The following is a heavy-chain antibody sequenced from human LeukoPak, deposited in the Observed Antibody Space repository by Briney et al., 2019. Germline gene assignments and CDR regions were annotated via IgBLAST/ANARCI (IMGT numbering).Heavy chain of an antibody. V-gene: IGHV3-23*01. CDR1: GFTFSTYA. Sequence: GGSLRLSCAASGFTFSTYAMTWVRQAPGKALEGVSLISVPGCNTYYADSVKDRFTISRDNSNNTVYFEVNSVRAEDTAVYSCAKEDCSAGGCYYSYFDSWGQGVLVTVSS. J-gene: IGHJ4*02. D-gene: IGHD2-15*01. CDR3: AKEDCSAGGCYYSYFDS. CDR2: ISVPGCNT.